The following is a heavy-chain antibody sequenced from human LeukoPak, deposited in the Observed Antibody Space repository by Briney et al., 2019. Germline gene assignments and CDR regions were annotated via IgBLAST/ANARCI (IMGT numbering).Heavy chain of an antibody. CDR2: ISSSSSYI. D-gene: IGHD3-10*01. Sequence: KPGGSLRLSCAASGFTFSSYSMNWVRQAPGKGLEWVSSISSSSSYIYYADSVKGRFTISRDNSKNTLYLQMNSLRAEDTAVYYCAKGGGSGSYYYMDVWGKGTTVTVSS. CDR1: GFTFSSYS. J-gene: IGHJ6*03. CDR3: AKGGGSGSYYYMDV. V-gene: IGHV3-21*04.